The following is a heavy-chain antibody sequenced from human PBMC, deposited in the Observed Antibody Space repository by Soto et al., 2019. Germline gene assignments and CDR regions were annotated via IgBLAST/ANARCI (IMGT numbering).Heavy chain of an antibody. CDR2: ILYSGTT. Sequence: QVQLQESGPGLVKPSQTLSLTCTVSGGSISSGDYYWSWIRQPPGKGLEWIGYILYSGTTNYNPSLESRLTISVDTSKNQFSLKLTSVTAADPAVYYCDRNGALDYWGRGTLVTVSS. J-gene: IGHJ4*02. CDR1: GGSISSGDYY. CDR3: DRNGALDY. V-gene: IGHV4-30-4*01. D-gene: IGHD2-8*01.